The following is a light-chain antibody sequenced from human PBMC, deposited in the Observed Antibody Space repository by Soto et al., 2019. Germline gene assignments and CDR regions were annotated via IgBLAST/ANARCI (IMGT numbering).Light chain of an antibody. Sequence: ESVLTQSPATLSLSPGERATLSCRASQSIGLAIAWYQHKPGQAPRLLIFGASTRATGIPARFSGSGSVTEFTLTISSLQSEDFAVYYCQQYNNWPPITFGQGTRLEIK. V-gene: IGKV3-15*01. J-gene: IGKJ5*01. CDR3: QQYNNWPPIT. CDR1: QSIGLA. CDR2: GAS.